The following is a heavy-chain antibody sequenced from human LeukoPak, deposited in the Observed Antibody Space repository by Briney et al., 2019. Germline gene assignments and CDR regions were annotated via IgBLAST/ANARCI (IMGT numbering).Heavy chain of an antibody. V-gene: IGHV4-39*07. Sequence: PSETLSLTCTVSGGSISSSSYYWGWIRQPPGKGLEWIGSIYYSGSTYYNPSLKSRATISVDTSKNQFSLKLSSVTAADTAVYYCARAGSVKQQLGSARKLNWFDPWGQGTLVTVSS. D-gene: IGHD6-13*01. CDR3: ARAGSVKQQLGSARKLNWFDP. CDR1: GGSISSSSYY. J-gene: IGHJ5*02. CDR2: IYYSGST.